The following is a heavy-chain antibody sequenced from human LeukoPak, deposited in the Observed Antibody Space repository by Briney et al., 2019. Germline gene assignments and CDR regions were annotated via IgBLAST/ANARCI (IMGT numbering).Heavy chain of an antibody. J-gene: IGHJ4*02. CDR2: IRSKAYGGTT. V-gene: IGHV3-49*04. CDR3: TRGPRYYGSGSLAGDY. CDR1: GFTFGDYA. D-gene: IGHD3-10*01. Sequence: TGGSLRLSCTASGFTFGDYAMSWVRQAPGKGLEWVGFIRSKAYGGTTEYAASVRGRFTISRDDSKSIAYLQMNSLKTEDTAVYYCTRGPRYYGSGSLAGDYWGQGTLVTVSS.